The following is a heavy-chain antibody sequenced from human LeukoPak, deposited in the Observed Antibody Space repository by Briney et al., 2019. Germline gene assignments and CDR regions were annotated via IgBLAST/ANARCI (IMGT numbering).Heavy chain of an antibody. CDR3: ARETRTTYYYYGMDV. Sequence: PGGSMRLSCAAYGFTFSSYEMNWVRQAPGKGLEWVSYISSSGSTIYYADSVKGRFTISRDNAKNSLYLQMNSLRAEDTAVYYCARETRTTYYYYGMDVWGQGTTVTVSS. CDR1: GFTFSSYE. D-gene: IGHD4-11*01. V-gene: IGHV3-48*03. J-gene: IGHJ6*02. CDR2: ISSSGSTI.